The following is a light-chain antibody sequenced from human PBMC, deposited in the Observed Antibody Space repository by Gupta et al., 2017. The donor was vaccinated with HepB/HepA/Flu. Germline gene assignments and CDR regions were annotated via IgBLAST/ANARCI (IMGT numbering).Light chain of an antibody. CDR3: QQDNNSLT. Sequence: EIVMTQSPATLSVSPGERATLSCRASQSVSSILAWYQQKPGQAPRLLIYGASNRANGIPGMFSGSGSGTDFTLTSSRRQYEDFAVYYWQQDNNSLTFGGGTKVEIK. CDR2: GAS. J-gene: IGKJ4*01. CDR1: QSVSSI. V-gene: IGKV3D-15*01.